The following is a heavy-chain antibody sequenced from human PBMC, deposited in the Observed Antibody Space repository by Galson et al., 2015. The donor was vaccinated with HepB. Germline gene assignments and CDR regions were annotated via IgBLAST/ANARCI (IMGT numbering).Heavy chain of an antibody. D-gene: IGHD2-2*01. CDR2: IYYSGNI. CDR3: ATAPYCDSTNCPIDN. V-gene: IGHV4-59*01. J-gene: IGHJ4*02. CDR1: GGFTNTYY. Sequence: TCTVSGGFTNTYYWTWIRQPPGRGLEWIGYIYYSGNINYNPSLKSRLTISADRSKNHFSLELTSVTAADTAMYYCATAPYCDSTNCPIDNWGQGTLVTVSS.